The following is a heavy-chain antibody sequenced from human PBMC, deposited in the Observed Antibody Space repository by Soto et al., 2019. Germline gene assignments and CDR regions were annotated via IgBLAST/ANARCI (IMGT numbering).Heavy chain of an antibody. Sequence: GGSLRLSCAASGFTFSSYAMSWVRQAPGKGLEWVSAISGSGGSTYYADSVKGRFTISRDNSKNTLYLQMNSLRAEDTAVYYCATGNYYDSSGYHYFDYWGQGTLVTVSS. CDR3: ATGNYYDSSGYHYFDY. J-gene: IGHJ4*02. V-gene: IGHV3-23*01. CDR1: GFTFSSYA. CDR2: ISGSGGST. D-gene: IGHD3-22*01.